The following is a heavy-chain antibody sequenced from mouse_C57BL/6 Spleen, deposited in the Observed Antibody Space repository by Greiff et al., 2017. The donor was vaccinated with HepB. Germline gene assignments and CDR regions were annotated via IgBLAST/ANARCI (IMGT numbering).Heavy chain of an antibody. CDR1: GYSFTGYF. V-gene: IGHV1-20*01. CDR3: ARRGYYDYDEDYYAMDY. D-gene: IGHD2-4*01. J-gene: IGHJ4*01. Sequence: VQLQQSGPELVKPGDSVKISCKASGYSFTGYFMNWVMQSHGKSLEWIGRINPYNGDTFYNQKFKGKATLTVDKSSSTAHMELRSLTSDDSAVYYCARRGYYDYDEDYYAMDYWGHGTSVTVSS. CDR2: INPYNGDT.